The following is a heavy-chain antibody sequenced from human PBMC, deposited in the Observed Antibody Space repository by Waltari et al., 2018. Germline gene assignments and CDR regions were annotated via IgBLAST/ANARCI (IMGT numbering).Heavy chain of an antibody. V-gene: IGHV3-21*01. D-gene: IGHD1-26*01. CDR1: GFTFSSYA. J-gene: IGHJ4*02. CDR3: ATEPAGVGARFES. CDR2: ISSSSRYI. Sequence: EVQLVESGGGLVKPGGSLRLSCAASGFTFSSYAMTWVRQAPGKGLEWVSSISSSSRYIDYADSVMGRFTISGDNAKNSLDLQMNSLRAEDTAVYYCATEPAGVGARFESWGQGTLVAVSS.